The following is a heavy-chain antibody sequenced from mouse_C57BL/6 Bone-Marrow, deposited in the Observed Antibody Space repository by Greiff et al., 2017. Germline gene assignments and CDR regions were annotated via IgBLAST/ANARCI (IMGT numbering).Heavy chain of an antibody. CDR3: ARGGGVDY. V-gene: IGHV1-4*01. Sequence: QVQLKESGAELARPGASVKMSCKASGYTFTSYTMHWVKQRPGQGLEWIGYINPSSGFTNYNQKFKDKATLTADKSSSTAYMQLSSLRSEDSAVYCCARGGGVDYWGQGASGTGSS. J-gene: IGHJ4*01. CDR2: INPSSGFT. CDR1: GYTFTSYT.